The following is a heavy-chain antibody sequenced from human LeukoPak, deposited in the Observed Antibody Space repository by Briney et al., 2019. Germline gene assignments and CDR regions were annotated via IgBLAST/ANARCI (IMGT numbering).Heavy chain of an antibody. CDR2: IYPGDSDT. Sequence: GESLKISCKGAVYSFTSYWIGWVRQMPGKGLEWMGIIYPGDSDTRYSPYFQCQVTISADKSISTAYMKWSSLKASDTDMYYCARHKVPADFNWFDPWGQGTLVTVSS. D-gene: IGHD2-2*01. J-gene: IGHJ5*02. V-gene: IGHV5-51*01. CDR1: VYSFTSYW. CDR3: ARHKVPADFNWFDP.